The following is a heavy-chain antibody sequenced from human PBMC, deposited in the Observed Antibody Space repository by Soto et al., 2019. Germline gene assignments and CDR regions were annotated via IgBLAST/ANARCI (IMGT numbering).Heavy chain of an antibody. Sequence: PGGSLRLSCEASGFTFSGSAMHWVRQAPGKGLEWVSSISSSSSYIYYADSVKGRFTISRDNAKNSLYLQMNSLRAEDTAVYYCATYYYDSSGYYPAEYFQHWGQGTLVTVSS. CDR1: GFTFSGSA. D-gene: IGHD3-22*01. CDR2: ISSSSSYI. V-gene: IGHV3-21*01. J-gene: IGHJ1*01. CDR3: ATYYYDSSGYYPAEYFQH.